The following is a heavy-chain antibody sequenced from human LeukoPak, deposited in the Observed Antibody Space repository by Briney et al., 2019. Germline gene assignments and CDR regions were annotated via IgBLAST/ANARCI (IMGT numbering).Heavy chain of an antibody. CDR3: ARIPFLAISHPYYMDV. CDR1: GGSISSSSYY. CDR2: INYSGST. V-gene: IGHV4-39*07. J-gene: IGHJ6*03. Sequence: SETLSLTCTVSGGSISSSSYYWGWIRQPPGKGLEWIGSINYSGSTYYNPSLKSRVTISVDRSKNQFSLKLSSVTAADTAVYYCARIPFLAISHPYYMDVWGKGTTVTVSS. D-gene: IGHD3-3*01.